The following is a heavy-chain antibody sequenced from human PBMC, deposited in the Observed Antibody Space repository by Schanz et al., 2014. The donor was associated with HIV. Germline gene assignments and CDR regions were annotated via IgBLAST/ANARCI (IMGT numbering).Heavy chain of an antibody. Sequence: QVQLVESGGGVVQPGRSLRLSCAASGFTFSSYGMHWVRQAPGKGLEWVAVIWYDGSNKYYADSVKGRFTISRDNAKNTLYLQMNSLRAEDTAVYYCAREWRPNYEFWSGSIGVIGMDVWGQGTTVTVSS. D-gene: IGHD3-3*01. CDR3: AREWRPNYEFWSGSIGVIGMDV. CDR2: IWYDGSNK. CDR1: GFTFSSYG. V-gene: IGHV3-33*01. J-gene: IGHJ6*02.